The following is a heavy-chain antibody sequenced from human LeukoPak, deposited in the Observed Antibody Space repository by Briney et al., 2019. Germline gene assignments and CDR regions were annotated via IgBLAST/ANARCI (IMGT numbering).Heavy chain of an antibody. CDR2: IKEDGSVT. J-gene: IGHJ4*02. CDR1: GFRFSASR. V-gene: IGHV3-7*01. CDR3: ARDSGYGTYDD. D-gene: IGHD6-25*01. Sequence: PGGSLTLSCAAASGFRFSASRMKRVRQAPGKGLEWVSSIKEDGSVTRYVDSVKGRFTISRDNPKNPLFLQMNGLRAEDTAVYYCARDSGYGTYDDWGQGTLVTVSS.